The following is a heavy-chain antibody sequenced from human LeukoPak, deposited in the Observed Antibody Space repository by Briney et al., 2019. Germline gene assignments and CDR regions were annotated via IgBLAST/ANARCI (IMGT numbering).Heavy chain of an antibody. J-gene: IGHJ4*02. CDR2: ISSSSSTI. CDR3: AKDARVTMVRGVSYYFDY. Sequence: GGSLRLSCAASGFTFSSYSMNWVRQAPGKGLEWVSYISSSSSTIYYADSVKGRFTISRDNSKNTLYLQMNSLRAEDTAVYYCAKDARVTMVRGVSYYFDYWGQGTLVTVSS. D-gene: IGHD3-10*01. V-gene: IGHV3-48*01. CDR1: GFTFSSYS.